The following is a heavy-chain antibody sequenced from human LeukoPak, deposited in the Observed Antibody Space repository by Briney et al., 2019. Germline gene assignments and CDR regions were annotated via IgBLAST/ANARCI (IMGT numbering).Heavy chain of an antibody. D-gene: IGHD4-11*01. V-gene: IGHV4-31*02. CDR2: SYYSGST. CDR1: GGSISSGGYY. J-gene: IGHJ6*03. CDR3: ARGGYSTPYYYYMGV. Sequence: SQTLSLTCTVSGGSISSGGYYWSWIRQHPGKGLEWIGYSYYSGSTNCNPSLKSRVTISLDTSKNQFSLKLTSVTAADTAVYYCARGGYSTPYYYYMGVWGKGTTVTVSS.